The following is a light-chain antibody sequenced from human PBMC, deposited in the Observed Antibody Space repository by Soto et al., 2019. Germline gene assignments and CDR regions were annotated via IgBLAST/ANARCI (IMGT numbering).Light chain of an antibody. CDR2: GAS. J-gene: IGKJ1*01. CDR3: QQYRAYRA. CDR1: QSVSSN. Sequence: EIVMTQSPATLSVSPGERATLSCRASQSVSSNLAWYQQKPGQAPRLLIYGASTRATGIPARFSGSGSGTEFTLTISSLQSDDFATYYCQQYRAYRAFGQGTKVDIK. V-gene: IGKV3-15*01.